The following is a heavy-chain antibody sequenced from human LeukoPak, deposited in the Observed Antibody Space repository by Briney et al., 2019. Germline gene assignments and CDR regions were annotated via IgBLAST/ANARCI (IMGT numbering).Heavy chain of an antibody. J-gene: IGHJ4*02. D-gene: IGHD3-10*01. CDR1: GFTFSSYG. CDR2: IRYDGSNK. CDR3: ARDLAAGPFGDLFI. Sequence: GGSLRLSCAASGFTFSSYGMHWVRQAPGKGLEWVAFIRYDGSNKYYADSVKGRFTISRDNSKNTLYLQMNSLRAEDTAVYYCARDLAAGPFGDLFIWGQGTLVTVSS. V-gene: IGHV3-30*02.